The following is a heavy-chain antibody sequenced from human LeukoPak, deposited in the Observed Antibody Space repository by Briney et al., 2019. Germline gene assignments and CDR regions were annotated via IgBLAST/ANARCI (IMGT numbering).Heavy chain of an antibody. Sequence: PSETLSLTCTVSGGSISSYYWSWIRQPPGKGLEWIGYIYYSGSTNYNPSLKSRVTISVDTSKNQFSLKLSSVTAADTAVYYCARDLLSTVADYWGQGTLATVSS. CDR3: ARDLLSTVADY. D-gene: IGHD2/OR15-2a*01. CDR2: IYYSGST. V-gene: IGHV4-59*01. CDR1: GGSISSYY. J-gene: IGHJ4*02.